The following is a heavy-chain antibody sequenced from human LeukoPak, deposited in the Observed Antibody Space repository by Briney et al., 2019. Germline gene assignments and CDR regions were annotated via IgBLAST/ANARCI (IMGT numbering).Heavy chain of an antibody. CDR2: ISYHARDQ. J-gene: IGHJ4*02. D-gene: IGHD2-8*01. CDR3: AKEYCSNSVCHSLDY. CDR1: GFTFSSYA. V-gene: IGHV3-30*04. Sequence: GGSLRLSCAASGFTFSSYAMHWVRQAPGKGLEWVTVISYHARDQFYADSVKGRFTVSRDNSKNTLYLQMNSLRAEDSAVYYCAKEYCSNSVCHSLDYWGQGTLVTVSS.